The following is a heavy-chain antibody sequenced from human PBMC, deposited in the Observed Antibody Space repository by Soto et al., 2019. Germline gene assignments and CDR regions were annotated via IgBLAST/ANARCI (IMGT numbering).Heavy chain of an antibody. D-gene: IGHD2-2*01. J-gene: IGHJ5*01. V-gene: IGHV1-18*01. CDR2: ISGYNGNT. CDR1: GYIFINYG. CDR3: ARDEVPAANWLDR. Sequence: ASVKVSCKASGYIFINYGITWVRQAPGQGLEWMGWISGYNGNTNYAQSLQGRVTMTTDTSTSTAYLELRSLRSDDTAMYYCARDEVPAANWLDRWGQGTVVTVSA.